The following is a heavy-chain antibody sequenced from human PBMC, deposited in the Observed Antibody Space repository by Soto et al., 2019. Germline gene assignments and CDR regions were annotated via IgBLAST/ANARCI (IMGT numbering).Heavy chain of an antibody. Sequence: GRTLENPTETLTLTCTVSGFSLSNARMGVSWIRQPPGKALEWLAHIFSNDEKSYSTSLKSRLTISKDTSKSQVVLTMTNMDPVDTATYYCARHSSSWGYYFDYWGQGTLVTVSS. J-gene: IGHJ4*02. CDR3: ARHSSSWGYYFDY. V-gene: IGHV2-26*01. CDR1: GFSLSNARMG. CDR2: IFSNDEK. D-gene: IGHD6-13*01.